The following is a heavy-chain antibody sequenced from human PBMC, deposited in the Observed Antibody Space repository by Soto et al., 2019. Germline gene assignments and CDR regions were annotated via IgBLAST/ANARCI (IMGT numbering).Heavy chain of an antibody. J-gene: IGHJ3*02. D-gene: IGHD3-22*01. CDR3: ARGLNYFDHHAFDI. V-gene: IGHV3-53*01. CDR1: GFTVSNNY. CDR2: IYSGGST. Sequence: EAQLVESGGGLIQPGGSLRLSCAASGFTVSNNYMVWVRQAPGKGLEWVSVIYSGGSTYYADSVKGRFTISRDKSNNTLYLQMNTLRAEDTAVYYCARGLNYFDHHAFDIWCQGTMVTVSS.